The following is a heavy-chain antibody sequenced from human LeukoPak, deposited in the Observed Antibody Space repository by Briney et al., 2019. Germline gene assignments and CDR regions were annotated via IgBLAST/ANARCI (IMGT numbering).Heavy chain of an antibody. V-gene: IGHV4-34*01. D-gene: IGHD5-18*01. J-gene: IGHJ4*02. CDR1: GGSFSGYY. CDR3: ARQGDTAMVDY. CDR2: INHSGST. Sequence: SETLSLTCAVYGGSFSGYYWSWIRQPPGKGLEWIGEINHSGSTNYNPSLKSRVTISVDTSKNQFSLKLSSVTAADTAVYYCARQGDTAMVDYWGQGTLVTVSS.